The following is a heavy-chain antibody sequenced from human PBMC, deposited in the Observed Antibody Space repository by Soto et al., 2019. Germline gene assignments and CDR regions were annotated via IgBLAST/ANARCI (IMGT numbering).Heavy chain of an antibody. Sequence: PGGSLRLSCAASGFTFSSYTMKWVRQAPGRGLEWVSSIGTSSSYIYYADSVKGRFTISRGNAKNSLFLQMNSLRADDTAVYYCARDSVRDYLYYYYGMDVWGQGTTVTV. D-gene: IGHD4-17*01. CDR2: IGTSSSYI. V-gene: IGHV3-21*01. CDR3: ARDSVRDYLYYYYGMDV. CDR1: GFTFSSYT. J-gene: IGHJ6*02.